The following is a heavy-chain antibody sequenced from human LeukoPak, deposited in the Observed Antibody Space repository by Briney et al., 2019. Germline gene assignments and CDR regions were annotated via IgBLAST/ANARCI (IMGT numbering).Heavy chain of an antibody. CDR1: GFTFSSYS. J-gene: IGHJ4*02. CDR3: ARSYCSGGSCYLDY. CDR2: ISSSSSTI. Sequence: PGGSLRLSCAASGFTFSSYSMNWVRQAPRKGLEWVSYISSSSSTIYYADSVKGRFTISRDNAKNSLYLQMNSLRAEDTAVYYCARSYCSGGSCYLDYWGQGTLVTVSS. V-gene: IGHV3-48*01. D-gene: IGHD2-15*01.